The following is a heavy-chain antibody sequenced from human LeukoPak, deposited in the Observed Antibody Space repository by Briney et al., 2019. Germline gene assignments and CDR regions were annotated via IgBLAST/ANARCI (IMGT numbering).Heavy chain of an antibody. CDR1: GGSITSGSYY. V-gene: IGHV4-61*02. Sequence: SETLSLTCTVSGGSITSGSYYWSWIRQPAGKGLEWIGRIYTSGSTNYNPSLKSRVTISLDTSKNKFPLKLTSVTAADTAVYYCAREFAKAFDYWGQGTLVTVSS. D-gene: IGHD2-21*01. CDR2: IYTSGST. CDR3: AREFAKAFDY. J-gene: IGHJ4*02.